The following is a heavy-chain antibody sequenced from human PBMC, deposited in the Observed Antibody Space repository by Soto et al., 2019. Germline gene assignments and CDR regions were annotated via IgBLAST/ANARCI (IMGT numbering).Heavy chain of an antibody. Sequence: QVQLVQSGAEVKKPGSSVKVSCKASGGTFSSYAISWVRQAPGQGLEWMGGIIPIFGTANYAQKFRGRVTITADESTSTAYMELSSLRSEDTAVYYCARGRLLWFGETIGGAYYYYGMDVWGQGTTVTVSS. CDR3: ARGRLLWFGETIGGAYYYYGMDV. CDR1: GGTFSSYA. D-gene: IGHD3-10*01. J-gene: IGHJ6*02. CDR2: IIPIFGTA. V-gene: IGHV1-69*01.